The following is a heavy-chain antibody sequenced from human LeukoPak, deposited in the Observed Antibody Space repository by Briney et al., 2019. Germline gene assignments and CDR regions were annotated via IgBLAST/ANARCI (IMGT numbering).Heavy chain of an antibody. Sequence: SETLSLTCAVYGGSFSGYYWSWIRQPPGKGLEWIGYIYYSGSTNYNPSLKSRVTISVDTSKNQFSLKLSSVTAADTAVYYCARGYYDFWSGYTYYYYYMDVWGKGTTVTVSS. CDR1: GGSFSGYY. CDR3: ARGYYDFWSGYTYYYYYMDV. CDR2: IYYSGST. V-gene: IGHV4-59*01. J-gene: IGHJ6*03. D-gene: IGHD3-3*01.